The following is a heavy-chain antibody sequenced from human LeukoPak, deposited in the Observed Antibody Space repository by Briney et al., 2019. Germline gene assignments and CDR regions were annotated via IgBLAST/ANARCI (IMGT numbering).Heavy chain of an antibody. CDR1: GCTFSSYS. J-gene: IGHJ4*02. V-gene: IGHV3-21*01. CDR3: TRGRYDFWSGYFPQVDDY. CDR2: ISSSSSYI. Sequence: GGSLRLSCAASGCTFSSYSMNWVRQAPGKGLEWVSSISSSSSYIYYADSVKGRFTISRDNAKNSLYLQMNSLRAEDTAVYYCTRGRYDFWSGYFPQVDDYWGQGTLVTVSS. D-gene: IGHD3-3*01.